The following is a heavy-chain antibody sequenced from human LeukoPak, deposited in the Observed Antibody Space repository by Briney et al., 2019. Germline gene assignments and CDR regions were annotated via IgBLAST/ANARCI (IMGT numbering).Heavy chain of an antibody. CDR2: ISAYNGNT. Sequence: ASVKVSCKASGYTFTSYGISWVRQAPGQGLEWMGWISAYNGNTNYAQKLQGRVTMTTDTSTSTAYMELRSLRSDDTAVYYCARAIAVAGLYAEYFQHWGQGTLVTVSS. CDR1: GYTFTSYG. D-gene: IGHD6-19*01. V-gene: IGHV1-18*01. J-gene: IGHJ1*01. CDR3: ARAIAVAGLYAEYFQH.